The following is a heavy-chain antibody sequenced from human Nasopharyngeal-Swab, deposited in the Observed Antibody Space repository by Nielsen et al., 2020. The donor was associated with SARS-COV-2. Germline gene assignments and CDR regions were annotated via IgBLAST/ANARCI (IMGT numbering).Heavy chain of an antibody. CDR2: IHTTGST. J-gene: IGHJ4*02. V-gene: IGHV4-61*02. D-gene: IGHD2-8*01. CDR3: ARYTNGRMDY. CDR1: GGSISSTFYY. Sequence: SETLLTCTVTGGSISSTFYYWSWIWRPAGRGLEWIGRIHTTGSTNYNPSLKSRVTISVGTSKNLLFLKLTSVTAADTAVYYCARYTNGRMDYWGQGTLVTVSS.